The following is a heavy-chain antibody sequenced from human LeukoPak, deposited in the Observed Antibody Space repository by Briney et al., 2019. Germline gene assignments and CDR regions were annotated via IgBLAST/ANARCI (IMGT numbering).Heavy chain of an antibody. Sequence: GGSLRLSCAASGFTFSTYAMHWVRQAPGKGQEWVSAVSGSGGDTYYADSVTGRFTISRDNSKNTLYVLLNSLRAEDTAVYYCATTLNTGFFQSWGRGTLVTVSS. D-gene: IGHD5-18*01. CDR2: VSGSGGDT. CDR3: ATTLNTGFFQS. J-gene: IGHJ5*02. V-gene: IGHV3-23*01. CDR1: GFTFSTYA.